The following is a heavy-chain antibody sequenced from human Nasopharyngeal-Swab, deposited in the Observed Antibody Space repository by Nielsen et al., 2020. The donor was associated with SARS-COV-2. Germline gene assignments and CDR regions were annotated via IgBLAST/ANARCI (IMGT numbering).Heavy chain of an antibody. J-gene: IGHJ4*02. V-gene: IGHV3-74*01. Sequence: GESLQISCAASGFTFSSYWMHWVRQAPGKGLVWVSRINSDGSSTSYADSVKGRFTISRDNAKNTLYLQMNSLRAEDTAVYYCARGRTTGTAGLFDYWGQGTLVTVSS. CDR1: GFTFSSYW. D-gene: IGHD1-1*01. CDR2: INSDGSST. CDR3: ARGRTTGTAGLFDY.